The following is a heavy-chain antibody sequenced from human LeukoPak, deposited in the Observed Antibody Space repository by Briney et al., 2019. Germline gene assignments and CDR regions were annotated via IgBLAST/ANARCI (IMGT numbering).Heavy chain of an antibody. D-gene: IGHD6-19*01. J-gene: IGHJ4*02. CDR1: GFTFSKYT. CDR3: AKAGIAVAGTEK. CDR2: ISYDGSNK. V-gene: IGHV3-30*18. Sequence: GGSLRLSCVASGFTFSKYTMSWVRQAPGKGLEWVAVISYDGSNKYYADSVKGRFTISRDNSKNTLYLQMNSLRAEDTAVYYCAKAGIAVAGTEKWGQGTLVTVSS.